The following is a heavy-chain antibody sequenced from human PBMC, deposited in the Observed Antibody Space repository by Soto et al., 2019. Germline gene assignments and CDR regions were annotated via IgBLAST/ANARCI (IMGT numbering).Heavy chain of an antibody. Sequence: PGGSLRLSCAASGFTFSGYWMHWVRQAPGKGLVWVSLINDDGSDTTYADSVKGRFTISRDNARNTVYLQMNSLRAEDTAIYYCARGAFRAYYFDYWGLGILVTVSS. CDR1: GFTFSGYW. CDR3: ARGAFRAYYFDY. V-gene: IGHV3-74*01. D-gene: IGHD3-10*01. CDR2: INDDGSDT. J-gene: IGHJ4*02.